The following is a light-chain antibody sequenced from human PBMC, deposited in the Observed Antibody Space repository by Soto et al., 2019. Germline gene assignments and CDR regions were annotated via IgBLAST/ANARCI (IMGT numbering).Light chain of an antibody. CDR1: KLGDKY. CDR3: QAWDSSTAHVV. Sequence: SYELTQPPSVSVSPGQTASITCSGDKLGDKYTCWYQQKPGQSPVLVIFQDTKRPSGIPERFSGSNSGNTATLTISGTQAMDEADYYCQAWDSSTAHVVFGGRTKRTVL. V-gene: IGLV3-1*01. J-gene: IGLJ2*01. CDR2: QDT.